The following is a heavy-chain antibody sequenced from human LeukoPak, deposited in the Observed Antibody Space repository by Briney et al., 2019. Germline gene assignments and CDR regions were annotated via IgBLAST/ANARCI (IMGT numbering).Heavy chain of an antibody. V-gene: IGHV1-2*06. CDR3: ARDLSSTPNWELDH. Sequence: ASVKVSCKASGYTLSGYFVHWVRQAPGQGLEWMGRINAGSGDTEFAQKFQGRGTMTRDTFVSTDYMEVSGLTSDDTAMYYCARDLSSTPNWELDHWRQVTLVTVSS. CDR1: GYTLSGYF. J-gene: IGHJ4*02. D-gene: IGHD1-1*01. CDR2: INAGSGDT.